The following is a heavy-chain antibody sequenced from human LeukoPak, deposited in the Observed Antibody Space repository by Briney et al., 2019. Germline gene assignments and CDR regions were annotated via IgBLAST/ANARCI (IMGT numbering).Heavy chain of an antibody. Sequence: KPGGSLRLSCVGSGFTFSDAWMSWVRQAPGKGLEWVGRIKSKSDGGTIDYAAPVKGRFTISRDDSRNTLYLQMNSLKTEDTAVYYCTTRRQDGWWGKGTLVTVS. CDR1: GFTFSDAW. V-gene: IGHV3-15*01. D-gene: IGHD2-15*01. CDR3: TTRRQDGW. CDR2: IKSKSDGGTI. J-gene: IGHJ4*02.